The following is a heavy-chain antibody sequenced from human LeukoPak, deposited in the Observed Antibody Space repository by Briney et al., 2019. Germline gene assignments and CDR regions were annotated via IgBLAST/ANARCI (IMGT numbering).Heavy chain of an antibody. CDR3: ARGHSSWSGVDY. CDR1: GGTFSSYA. J-gene: IGHJ4*02. V-gene: IGHV1-69*13. D-gene: IGHD6-13*01. Sequence: SVKVSCKASGGTFSSYAISWVRQAPGQGLEWMGGIIPIFGTANYAQKFHGRVTITADESTSTAYMELSSLRSEDTAVYYCARGHSSWSGVDYWGQGTLVTVSS. CDR2: IIPIFGTA.